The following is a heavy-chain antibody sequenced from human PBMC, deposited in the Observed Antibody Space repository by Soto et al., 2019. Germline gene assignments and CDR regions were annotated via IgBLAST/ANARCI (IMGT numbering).Heavy chain of an antibody. Sequence: EVQLVESGGGLVQPGGSLRLSCAASGFTFSSYSKNWVRQAPGKGLEWVSYISSSSSTIYYADSVKGRFTISRDNAKNSLYLQMNSLRAEDTAVYYCAGEADYLNWFDPWGQGTLVTVSS. CDR3: AGEADYLNWFDP. V-gene: IGHV3-48*01. CDR1: GFTFSSYS. CDR2: ISSSSSTI. D-gene: IGHD4-17*01. J-gene: IGHJ5*02.